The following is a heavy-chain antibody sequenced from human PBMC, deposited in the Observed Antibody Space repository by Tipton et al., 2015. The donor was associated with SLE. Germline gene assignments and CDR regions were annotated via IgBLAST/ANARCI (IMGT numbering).Heavy chain of an antibody. V-gene: IGHV3-30*02. CDR2: IRYDGSKT. J-gene: IGHJ3*02. Sequence: SLRLSCAASGFTFSSYGMHWVRQAAGKGLEWVAFIRYDGSKTYYADSVRGRFTISRDNSKNTLYLQMNSLRAEDTAVYYCARERSDDAFDIWGQGTMVTVSS. CDR1: GFTFSSYG. D-gene: IGHD4-17*01. CDR3: ARERSDDAFDI.